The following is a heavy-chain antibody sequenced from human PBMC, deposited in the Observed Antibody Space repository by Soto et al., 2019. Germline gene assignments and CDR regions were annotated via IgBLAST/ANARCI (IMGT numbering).Heavy chain of an antibody. J-gene: IGHJ4*02. V-gene: IGHV3-9*01. Sequence: EVQLVESGGGLVQPGRSLRLSCAASGFTFDDYAMHWVRQAPGKGLEWVSGISWNSGSIGYADSVKGRFTISRDNAKNSLYLQMNSLRAEDTALYYCAKDAHLEYSSSWEAYFDYWCQGTMVTVSS. D-gene: IGHD6-6*01. CDR3: AKDAHLEYSSSWEAYFDY. CDR2: ISWNSGSI. CDR1: GFTFDDYA.